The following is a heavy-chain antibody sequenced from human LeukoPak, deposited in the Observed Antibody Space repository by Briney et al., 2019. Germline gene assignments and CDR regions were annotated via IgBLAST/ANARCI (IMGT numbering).Heavy chain of an antibody. J-gene: IGHJ4*02. CDR2: ISSSGSTI. CDR3: ARVLYQLPNDY. CDR1: GFTFSDYY. Sequence: PGGSLRLSCTASGFTFSDYYMSWIRQAPGKGLEWVSYISSSGSTIYYADSVKGRFAISRDNAKNSLYLQMNSLRAEDTAVYYCARVLYQLPNDYWGQGTLVTVSS. V-gene: IGHV3-11*04. D-gene: IGHD2-2*01.